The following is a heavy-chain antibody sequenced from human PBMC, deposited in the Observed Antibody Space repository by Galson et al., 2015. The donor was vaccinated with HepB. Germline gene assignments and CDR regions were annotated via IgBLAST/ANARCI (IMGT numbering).Heavy chain of an antibody. J-gene: IGHJ5*02. CDR1: GFTFTRYA. CDR2: IGGSGTTT. Sequence: SLRLSCAASGFTFTRYAMNWVRQAPGKGLEWVSSIGGSGTTTYYADSVKGRFAISRDDSKNTLFLQMNSLRDEDTAVYYCAKPYPAYNDFWSGSNNWFDPWGQGTLVTVSS. CDR3: AKPYPAYNDFWSGSNNWFDP. V-gene: IGHV3-23*01. D-gene: IGHD3-3*01.